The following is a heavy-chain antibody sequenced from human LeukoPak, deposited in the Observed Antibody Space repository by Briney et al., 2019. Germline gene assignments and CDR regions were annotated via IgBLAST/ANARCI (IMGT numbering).Heavy chain of an antibody. CDR1: GFTFSSYW. Sequence: GGSLRLSCAASGFTFSSYWMHWVRQAPGKGLVWVSRINTDGSSTSYADSVKGRFTISRDNAKNTLYLQMNSLRAEDTAVYYCARLPSARGYSDLWGQGTLVTVSS. D-gene: IGHD5-18*01. CDR2: INTDGSST. J-gene: IGHJ4*02. CDR3: ARLPSARGYSDL. V-gene: IGHV3-74*01.